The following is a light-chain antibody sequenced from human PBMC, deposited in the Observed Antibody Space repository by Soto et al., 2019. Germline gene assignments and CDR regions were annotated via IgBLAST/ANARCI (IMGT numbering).Light chain of an antibody. V-gene: IGKV1-39*01. Sequence: DIQMTQSPSSLSASVGDRVTITCRTSQSISSYLNWYQQKPGKAPNLLIYAASTLHSGVPSRFSGSGSGTDFTLTISSLQPEDFASYFCQQSDSTSYSFGQGTKLEIK. CDR3: QQSDSTSYS. J-gene: IGKJ2*01. CDR2: AAS. CDR1: QSISSY.